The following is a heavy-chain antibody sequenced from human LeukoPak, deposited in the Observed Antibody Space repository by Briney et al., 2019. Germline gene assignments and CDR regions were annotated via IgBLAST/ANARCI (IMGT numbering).Heavy chain of an antibody. V-gene: IGHV4-4*07. CDR2: IYTSGST. CDR1: GGSISSYY. D-gene: IGHD5-18*01. Sequence: SETLSLTCTVSGGSISSYYWSWIRQPAGKGLEWIGRIYTSGSTNYNPSRKSRVTMSVDTSKNQFSLKLSSVTAADTAVYYCAREGPVYSYGLSDGDYWGQGTLVTVSS. CDR3: AREGPVYSYGLSDGDY. J-gene: IGHJ4*02.